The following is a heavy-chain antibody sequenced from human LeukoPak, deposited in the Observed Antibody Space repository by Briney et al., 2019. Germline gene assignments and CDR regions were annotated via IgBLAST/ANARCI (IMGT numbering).Heavy chain of an antibody. CDR3: ARDVLLWFGEFSHNWFDP. D-gene: IGHD3-10*01. CDR1: GGSISSGDYY. Sequence: SQTLSLTCTVSGGSISSGDYYWSWIRQPPGKGLEWIGYIYYSGSTYYNPSLKSRVTISVDTSKNQFSLKLSSVTAADTAVYYCARDVLLWFGEFSHNWFDPWGQGTLVTVSS. V-gene: IGHV4-30-4*01. CDR2: IYYSGST. J-gene: IGHJ5*02.